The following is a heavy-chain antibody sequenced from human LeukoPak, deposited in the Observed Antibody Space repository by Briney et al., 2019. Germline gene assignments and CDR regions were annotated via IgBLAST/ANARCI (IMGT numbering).Heavy chain of an antibody. CDR3: ARPRGYSGYDLRAFDI. V-gene: IGHV4-34*01. D-gene: IGHD5-12*01. CDR2: INHSGST. CDR1: GGSFSGYY. Sequence: SGTLSLTCAVYGGSFSGYYWSWIRQPPGKGLEWIGEINHSGSTNYNPSLKSRVTISVDTSKNQFSLKLSSVTAADTAVYYCARPRGYSGYDLRAFDIWGQGTMVTVSS. J-gene: IGHJ3*02.